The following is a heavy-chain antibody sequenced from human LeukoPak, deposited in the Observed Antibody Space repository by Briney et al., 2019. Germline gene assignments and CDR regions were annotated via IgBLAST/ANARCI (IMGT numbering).Heavy chain of an antibody. Sequence: SETLSLTCTVSVGSITTSSYYWGWIRQPPGKGLEWIGSIYYSGSTYYNPSLKSRVTISVDTSKNQFSLKLSSVTAADTAVYYCAGITIFDYYYYMDVWGKGTTVTISS. V-gene: IGHV4-39*01. CDR3: AGITIFDYYYYMDV. D-gene: IGHD3-3*01. J-gene: IGHJ6*03. CDR1: VGSITTSSYY. CDR2: IYYSGST.